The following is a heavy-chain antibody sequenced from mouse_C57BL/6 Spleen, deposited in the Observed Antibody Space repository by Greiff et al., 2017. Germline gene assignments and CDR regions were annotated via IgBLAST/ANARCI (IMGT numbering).Heavy chain of an antibody. CDR2: ITPSSGYT. V-gene: IGHV1-7*01. CDR1: GYTFTSYW. D-gene: IGHD2-4*01. CDR3: ARYYDYDEGYFDY. Sequence: VQLQQSGAELAKPGASVKLSCKASGYTFTSYWMHWVKQRPGQGLEWIGYITPSSGYTKYNQKFKDKATLTADKSSSTAYMQLSSLTYEDSAVYYCARYYDYDEGYFDYWGQGTTLTVSS. J-gene: IGHJ2*01.